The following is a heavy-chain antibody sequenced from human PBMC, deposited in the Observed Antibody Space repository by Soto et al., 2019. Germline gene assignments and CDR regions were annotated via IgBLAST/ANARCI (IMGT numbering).Heavy chain of an antibody. D-gene: IGHD2-8*01. CDR2: IYYGGSA. J-gene: IGHJ4*02. Sequence: SETLSLTCTVSGGSISTYYWSWIRQPPGKGLDWIGYIYYGGSANYNPSLKSRVTISVDTSKKQFSLRLDSVTAADTAVYYCARGGHCTNGVCSALDYWGQGTLVTVSS. V-gene: IGHV4-59*08. CDR1: GGSISTYY. CDR3: ARGGHCTNGVCSALDY.